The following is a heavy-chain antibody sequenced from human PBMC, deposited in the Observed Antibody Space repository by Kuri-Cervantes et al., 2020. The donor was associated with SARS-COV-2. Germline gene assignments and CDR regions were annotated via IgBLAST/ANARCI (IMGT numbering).Heavy chain of an antibody. CDR3: ARGSITIFGVVTSFDY. V-gene: IGHV1-2*02. CDR1: GYTFTSYG. CDR2: INPNSGGT. D-gene: IGHD3-3*01. J-gene: IGHJ4*02. Sequence: GGSLRLSCKASGYTFTSYGISWVRQAPGQGLEWMGWINPNSGGTNYAQKFQGRVTMTRDTSISTAYMELSRLRSDDTAVYYCARGSITIFGVVTSFDYWGQGTLVTVSS.